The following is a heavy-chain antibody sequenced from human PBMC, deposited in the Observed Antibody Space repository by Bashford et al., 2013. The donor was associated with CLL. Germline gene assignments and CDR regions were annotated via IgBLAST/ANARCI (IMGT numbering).Heavy chain of an antibody. V-gene: IGHV3-7*01. D-gene: IGHD3-22*01. CDR1: GFTFSSYW. Sequence: GSLRLSCAASGFTFSSYWMSWVRQAPGKGLEWVANIKQDGSEKYYVDSVKGRFTISRDNAKNSLHLQMNSLRAEDTAVYYCARDNDDSSGYFPIDYWGQGTLVTVSS. J-gene: IGHJ4*02. CDR2: IKQDGSEK. CDR3: ARDNDDSSGYFPIDY.